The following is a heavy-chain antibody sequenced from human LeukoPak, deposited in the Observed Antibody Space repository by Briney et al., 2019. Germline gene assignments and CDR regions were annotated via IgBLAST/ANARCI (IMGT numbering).Heavy chain of an antibody. CDR1: GGTFSSYA. Sequence: SVKVSCKASGGTFSSYAISWVRQAPGQGLEWMGGIIPILGTANYAQKFQGRVTITTDESTSTAYMELSSLRSEDTAVCYCASAPAPTYYDSSGYLGYWGQGTLVTVSS. D-gene: IGHD3-22*01. CDR3: ASAPAPTYYDSSGYLGY. J-gene: IGHJ4*02. V-gene: IGHV1-69*05. CDR2: IIPILGTA.